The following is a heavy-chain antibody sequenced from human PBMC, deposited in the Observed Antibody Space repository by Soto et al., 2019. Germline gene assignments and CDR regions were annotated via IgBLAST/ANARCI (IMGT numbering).Heavy chain of an antibody. V-gene: IGHV3-23*01. CDR1: GFSFDGYA. J-gene: IGHJ4*02. Sequence: GGSLRLSCAASGFSFDGYAMSWVRQAPGKGLQWVSTIGGSGDGTYYADSVKGRFTISRDNSKNTLYLQMNSPGAEDTAVYYCAKAREVTLVRVPSSYWGQGTLVTVSS. CDR3: AKAREVTLVRVPSSY. CDR2: IGGSGDGT. D-gene: IGHD3-10*01.